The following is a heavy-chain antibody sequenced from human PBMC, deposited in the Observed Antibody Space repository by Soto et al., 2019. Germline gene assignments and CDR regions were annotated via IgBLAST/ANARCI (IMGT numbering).Heavy chain of an antibody. CDR1: GGTFSSYA. D-gene: IGHD3-10*01. Sequence: QVQLVQSGAEVKKPGSSVKVSCKASGGTFSSYAISWVRQAPGQGLEWMGGIIPIFGTANYAQKFQGRVTITADESTSTAYMGLSSLRSEDTAVYFCARDKMAAVRGPLYYYYGMDVWGQGTTVTVSS. CDR3: ARDKMAAVRGPLYYYYGMDV. CDR2: IIPIFGTA. V-gene: IGHV1-69*01. J-gene: IGHJ6*02.